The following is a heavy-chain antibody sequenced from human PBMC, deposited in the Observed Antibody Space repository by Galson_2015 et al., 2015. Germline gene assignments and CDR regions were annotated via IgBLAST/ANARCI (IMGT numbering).Heavy chain of an antibody. J-gene: IGHJ5*02. CDR1: GFTFSSYS. Sequence: SLRLSCAASGFTFSSYSMNWVRQAPGKGLEWVSSISSSSSYIYYADSVKGRFTISRDNAKNSLYLQMNSLRAEDTAVYYCAGDWRRYCSSTSCTWFDPWGQGTLVTVSS. CDR3: AGDWRRYCSSTSCTWFDP. V-gene: IGHV3-21*01. D-gene: IGHD2-2*01. CDR2: ISSSSSYI.